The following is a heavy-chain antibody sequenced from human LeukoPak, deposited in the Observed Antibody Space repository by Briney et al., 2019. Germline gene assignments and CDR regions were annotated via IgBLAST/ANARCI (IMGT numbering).Heavy chain of an antibody. CDR2: INPSGGST. CDR3: ARSMVRGLISNAFDI. Sequence: ASVKVSCKASGYTFSSYYIHWLRQAPGQGLEWMGIINPSGGSTSNTQKFQGRVTMTKDTSTSTVYMELSSLRSEDTAVYFCARSMVRGLISNAFDIWGQGTMVTVSS. J-gene: IGHJ3*02. V-gene: IGHV1-46*01. CDR1: GYTFSSYY. D-gene: IGHD3-10*01.